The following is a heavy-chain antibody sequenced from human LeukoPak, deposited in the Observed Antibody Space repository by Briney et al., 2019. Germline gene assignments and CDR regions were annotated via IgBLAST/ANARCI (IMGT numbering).Heavy chain of an antibody. CDR1: GFTFSSYW. D-gene: IGHD3-22*01. V-gene: IGHV3-74*01. Sequence: QPGGSLRLSCAASGFTFSSYWMHWVRQAPGKGLVWVSRINSDGSSTSYADSVKGRFTISRDNAKNTLYLQMNSLRAEDTAVYYCATMIVVDPREDDAFDIWGQGTIVTVSS. CDR2: INSDGSST. CDR3: ATMIVVDPREDDAFDI. J-gene: IGHJ3*02.